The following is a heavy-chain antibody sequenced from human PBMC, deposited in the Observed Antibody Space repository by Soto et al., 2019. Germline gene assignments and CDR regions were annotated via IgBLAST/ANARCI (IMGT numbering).Heavy chain of an antibody. CDR2: IYYSGRT. Sequence: SETLSLTCTVSGGSISSDDYYWSWIRQPPGKGLEWIGHIYYSGRTYYNPPLKSRLTISVDTSKNQFSLKLSSVSAADTAVYFCAGDRSNSPDYFDYWGQGTLVTVSS. D-gene: IGHD6-6*01. CDR1: GGSISSDDYY. V-gene: IGHV4-30-4*01. CDR3: AGDRSNSPDYFDY. J-gene: IGHJ4*02.